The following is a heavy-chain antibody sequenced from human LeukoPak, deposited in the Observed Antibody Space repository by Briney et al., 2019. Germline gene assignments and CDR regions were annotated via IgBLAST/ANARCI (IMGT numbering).Heavy chain of an antibody. CDR2: IYPGDSDT. CDR1: GYSFTSYW. CDR3: ARQRDSAYYDFWSGYFFFDY. Sequence: GESLKISCKGSGYSFTSYWIGWVRQMPGKGLEWMGIIYPGDSDTRYSPSFQGQVTISADKSINTSYLQWSSLKASDTAMYYCARQRDSAYYDFWSGYFFFDYWGQGTLVTVSS. J-gene: IGHJ4*02. D-gene: IGHD3-3*01. V-gene: IGHV5-51*01.